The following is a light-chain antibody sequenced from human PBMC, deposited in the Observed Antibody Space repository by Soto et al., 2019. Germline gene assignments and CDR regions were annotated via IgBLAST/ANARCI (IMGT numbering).Light chain of an antibody. CDR1: SGHSSYA. CDR2: LNSDGSH. V-gene: IGLV4-69*01. Sequence: QSVLTQSPSASASLGASVKLTCTLSSGHSSYAIAWHQQQPEKGPRYLMKLNSDGSHSKGDGIPDRFSGSSSGAERYLTISSLQSEDEADYYCLLSSSGARPVFGGGTKLTVL. CDR3: LLSSSGARPV. J-gene: IGLJ2*01.